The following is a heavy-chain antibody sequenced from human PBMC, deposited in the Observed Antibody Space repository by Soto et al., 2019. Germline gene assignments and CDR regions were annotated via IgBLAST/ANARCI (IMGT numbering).Heavy chain of an antibody. Sequence: PGESLKISCKGSGYNFANYWIGWVRQMPGKGLEWMGMIFPGDSDTKNSPSLQGQITMSVDKSDSSAYLQWRSLKASDTAMYYCAAGYNTGPDAFDIWGQRTMVTVSS. CDR3: AAGYNTGPDAFDI. D-gene: IGHD1-20*01. CDR1: GYNFANYW. V-gene: IGHV5-51*01. CDR2: IFPGDSDT. J-gene: IGHJ3*02.